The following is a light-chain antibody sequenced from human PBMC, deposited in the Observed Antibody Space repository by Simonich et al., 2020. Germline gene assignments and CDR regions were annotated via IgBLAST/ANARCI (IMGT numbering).Light chain of an antibody. V-gene: IGKV4-1*01. CDR2: WAS. Sequence: DIVMTQSPDSLAVSLGERATINCKSSQSVLYSSNNKNYLAWYQQKPGQPPKLHIYWASTRESGVPERFSGSGSGTDFTLTISSLQPEDFATYYCQQSYSTPYTFGQGTKLEIK. J-gene: IGKJ2*01. CDR3: QQSYSTPYT. CDR1: QSVLYSSNNKNY.